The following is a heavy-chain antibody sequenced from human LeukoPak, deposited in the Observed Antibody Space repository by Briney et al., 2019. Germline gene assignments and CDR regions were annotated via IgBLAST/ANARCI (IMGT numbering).Heavy chain of an antibody. CDR2: IITGDGNT. J-gene: IGHJ4*02. CDR3: AKDGGLWVSAHWGDS. D-gene: IGHD7-27*01. Sequence: GGSLRLSCTASGFTFSSYTMTWVRQAPGKGLKWVSTIITGDGNTYYADSVKGRFTVSRDDSKNTLYLQMNSLRAEDTAVYYCAKDGGLWVSAHWGDSWGRGTLVTVSS. CDR1: GFTFSSYT. V-gene: IGHV3-23*01.